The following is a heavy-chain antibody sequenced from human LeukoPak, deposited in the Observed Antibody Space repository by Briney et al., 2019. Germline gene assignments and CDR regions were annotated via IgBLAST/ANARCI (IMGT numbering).Heavy chain of an antibody. CDR3: AKGGYTTWFDP. D-gene: IGHD2-15*01. J-gene: IGHJ5*02. Sequence: GLSLRLSCAANGFNFNSYGMHWFRQAPAKGLEWVAVIWYDGSNKFYADSVKGRFTISRDNSKNTLYLEMNSLRAEDTAVYYCAKGGYTTWFDPWGQGTLVTVSS. CDR1: GFNFNSYG. V-gene: IGHV3-33*06. CDR2: IWYDGSNK.